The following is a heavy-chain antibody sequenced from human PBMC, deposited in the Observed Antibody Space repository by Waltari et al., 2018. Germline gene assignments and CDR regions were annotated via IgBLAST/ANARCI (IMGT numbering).Heavy chain of an antibody. V-gene: IGHV4-59*01. CDR2: IYYSGST. CDR3: ARGSSYYDFWSGLHYFDY. Sequence: QVQLQESGPGLVKPSETLSLTCTVSGGSISSYYWSWIRQPPGNGLEWIGYIYYSGSTNDNPPPRSRVTISVDTSKNQFSLKLSAVTAADTAVYYCARGSSYYDFWSGLHYFDYWGQGTLVTVSS. D-gene: IGHD3-3*01. CDR1: GGSISSYY. J-gene: IGHJ4*02.